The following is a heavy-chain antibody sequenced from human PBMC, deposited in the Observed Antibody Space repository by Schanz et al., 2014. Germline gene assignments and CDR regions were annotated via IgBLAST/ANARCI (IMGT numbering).Heavy chain of an antibody. CDR3: ARDAADLYDILTEEDY. CDR2: ISAYNGNT. Sequence: QVQLVQSGAEVKKPGASVKVSCKASGYTFTSYGISWVRQAPGQGLEWMGWISAYNGNTKYPQKLQGRVTMTTDTSTSTDYMELRSLRSDDTAVYYCARDAADLYDILTEEDYWGQGTLVTVSS. V-gene: IGHV1-18*01. J-gene: IGHJ4*02. CDR1: GYTFTSYG. D-gene: IGHD3-9*01.